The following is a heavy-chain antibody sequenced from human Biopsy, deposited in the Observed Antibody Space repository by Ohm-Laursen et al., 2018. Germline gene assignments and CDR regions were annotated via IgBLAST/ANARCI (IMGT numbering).Heavy chain of an antibody. Sequence: SVKVSCKPSGYTFTAFSVHWLRQAPGQGLEWMGWISAYNGHTKFARKFQDRVTMTTDTSTTTAYMDLRSLRSDDTAVYYCARDPHGEGRDYGSYFDYWGQGTLVTVSS. CDR3: ARDPHGEGRDYGSYFDY. V-gene: IGHV1-18*04. D-gene: IGHD4-17*01. CDR2: ISAYNGHT. CDR1: GYTFTAFS. J-gene: IGHJ4*02.